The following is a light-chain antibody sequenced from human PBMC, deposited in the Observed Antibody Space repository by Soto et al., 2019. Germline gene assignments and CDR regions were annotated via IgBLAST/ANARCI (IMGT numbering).Light chain of an antibody. Sequence: QAVVTKPPSVSGAPGQRVTISCTGSSSNIGAGYDVHWYQQLPGTAPKLLIYGNSNRPSGVPDRFSGSKSGTSASLAITGLQAEDEADYYCQSYDSSIGVFGGGTKVTVL. V-gene: IGLV1-40*01. CDR2: GNS. CDR1: SSNIGAGYD. J-gene: IGLJ3*02. CDR3: QSYDSSIGV.